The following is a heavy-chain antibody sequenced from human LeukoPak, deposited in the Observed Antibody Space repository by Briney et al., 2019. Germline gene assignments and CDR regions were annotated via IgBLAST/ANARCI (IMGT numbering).Heavy chain of an antibody. V-gene: IGHV3-30*04. CDR3: ASPLLYGVFDY. Sequence: GGSLRLSCAASGFTFSSYAMHWVRQAPGKGLEWVVVISYDGSNKYYADSVKGRLTISRDNSKNTLYLQMNSLRAEDTAVYYCASPLLYGVFDYWGQGTLVTVSS. CDR2: ISYDGSNK. J-gene: IGHJ4*02. CDR1: GFTFSSYA. D-gene: IGHD4-17*01.